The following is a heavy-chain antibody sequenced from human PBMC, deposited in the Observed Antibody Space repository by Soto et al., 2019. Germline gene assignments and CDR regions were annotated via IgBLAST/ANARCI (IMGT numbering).Heavy chain of an antibody. D-gene: IGHD3-16*01. J-gene: IGHJ5*02. V-gene: IGHV1-3*01. Sequence: QVQLVQSGAEVKKPGASVKVSCKASGYTFTSYAMHWVRQAPGQRLEWMGWINAGNGNTKYSQKFQGRVTITRDTSASTAYMELSSLRSDDTAVYYCATAYGGPIGRFDPWGQGTLVTVSS. CDR1: GYTFTSYA. CDR2: INAGNGNT. CDR3: ATAYGGPIGRFDP.